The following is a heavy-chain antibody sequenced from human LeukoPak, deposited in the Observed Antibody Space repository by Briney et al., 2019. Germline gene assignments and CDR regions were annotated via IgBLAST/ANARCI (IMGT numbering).Heavy chain of an antibody. CDR1: GFIFSSYG. D-gene: IGHD2-21*02. CDR3: ARGGVPAGFDI. V-gene: IGHV3-33*01. CDR2: IWYDGSKK. Sequence: GGSLRLSCAASGFIFSSYGMHWVRQAPGKGLEWVAVIWYDGSKKHHADSVKGRFTISRDNSKNTLYLQMNSLRAEDTAVYYCARGGVPAGFDIWGQGTMVTVSS. J-gene: IGHJ3*02.